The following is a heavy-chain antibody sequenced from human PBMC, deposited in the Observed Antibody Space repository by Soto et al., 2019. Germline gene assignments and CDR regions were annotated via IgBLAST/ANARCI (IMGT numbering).Heavy chain of an antibody. CDR1: GFIVTNYA. CDR3: AKDSIPIGSYYPSDY. V-gene: IGHV3-30*18. D-gene: IGHD1-26*01. CDR2: ISYDGSNK. Sequence: LRLSCAASGFIVTNYAMSWVRQAPGQGLEWVAVISYDGSNKYYADSVKGRFTISRDNSKNTLYLQMNSLRAEDTAVYYCAKDSIPIGSYYPSDYWGQGTLVTV. J-gene: IGHJ4*02.